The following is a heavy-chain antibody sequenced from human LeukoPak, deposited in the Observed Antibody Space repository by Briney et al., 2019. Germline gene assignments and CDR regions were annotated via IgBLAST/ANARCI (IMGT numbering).Heavy chain of an antibody. V-gene: IGHV1-3*01. CDR2: TNAGNDHT. CDR3: ARDLGYCTGGTCYTNWFDL. Sequence: SVNASRKAYAHTFTSYAMHWVRQAPGQRLEWKGSTNAGNDHTKHSQKIHGTVTITRDPSASTAYMELSSLRSEDTAVYYCARDLGYCTGGTCYTNWFDLWGQGTLVTVSS. D-gene: IGHD2-15*01. CDR1: AHTFTSYA. J-gene: IGHJ5*02.